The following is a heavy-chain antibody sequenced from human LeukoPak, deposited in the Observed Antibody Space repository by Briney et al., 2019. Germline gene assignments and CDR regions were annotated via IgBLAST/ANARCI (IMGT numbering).Heavy chain of an antibody. V-gene: IGHV4-34*01. CDR2: INHSGST. D-gene: IGHD2-2*02. Sequence: SETLSLTCAVYSGSFSGYYWSWIRQPPGKGLEWIGEINHSGSTNYNPSLKSRVTISVDTSKNQFSLKLSSVTAGDTAVYYCARRYCSSTSCYNLDYWGQGTLVTVSS. CDR1: SGSFSGYY. CDR3: ARRYCSSTSCYNLDY. J-gene: IGHJ4*02.